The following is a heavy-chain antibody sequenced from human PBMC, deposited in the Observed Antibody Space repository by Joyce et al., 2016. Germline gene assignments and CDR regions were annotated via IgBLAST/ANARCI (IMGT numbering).Heavy chain of an antibody. V-gene: IGHV5-51*01. J-gene: IGHJ1*01. CDR2: IYPGHSNT. D-gene: IGHD3-3*01. CDR1: GYSFTTYW. CDR3: ARGSVRFLGWSAFQH. Sequence: EVQLVQSGVEVKKPGESLKISCKGSGYSFTTYWIAWVRQMPGKGLECMGIIYPGHSNTRYSPSFQGQVTIAADKSISTAYLQWSSLKASDTAMYYCARGSVRFLGWSAFQHWGRGTLVTVSS.